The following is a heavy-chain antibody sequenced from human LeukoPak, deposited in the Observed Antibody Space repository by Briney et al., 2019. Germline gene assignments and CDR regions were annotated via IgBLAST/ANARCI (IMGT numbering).Heavy chain of an antibody. J-gene: IGHJ5*02. Sequence: SETLSLTCTVSGGSISSYYWSWIREPPGKGLEWIGYIYYSGSTDYNPSLKSRVTISVDTSKNQFSLKLRSVTAADTAVYYCARHVGYGNNWFDPWGQGTLVTVSS. V-gene: IGHV4-59*08. CDR2: IYYSGST. CDR1: GGSISSYY. CDR3: ARHVGYGNNWFDP. D-gene: IGHD5-18*01.